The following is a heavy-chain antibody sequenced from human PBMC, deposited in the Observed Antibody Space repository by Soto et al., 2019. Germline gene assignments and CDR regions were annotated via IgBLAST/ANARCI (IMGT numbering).Heavy chain of an antibody. CDR1: GFTFSNAW. Sequence: PGGSLRLSCAASGFTFSNAWMSWVRQAPGKGLEWVGRIKSKTDGGTTDYAAPVKGRFTISRDDSKNTLYLQMNSLKTEDTAVYYCTTDYGIAVADNWFDPWGQGTLVTVSS. CDR2: IKSKTDGGTT. J-gene: IGHJ5*02. D-gene: IGHD6-19*01. V-gene: IGHV3-15*01. CDR3: TTDYGIAVADNWFDP.